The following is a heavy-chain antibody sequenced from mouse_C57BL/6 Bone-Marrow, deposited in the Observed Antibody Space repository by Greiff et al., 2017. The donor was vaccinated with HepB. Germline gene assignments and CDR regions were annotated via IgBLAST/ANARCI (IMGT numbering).Heavy chain of an antibody. J-gene: IGHJ2*01. CDR2: IYPGDGDT. CDR3: AINYYGSSSDY. CDR1: GYAFSSSW. D-gene: IGHD1-1*01. V-gene: IGHV1-82*01. Sequence: QVQLQQSGPELVKPGASVKISCKASGYAFSSSWMNWVKQRPGKGLEWIGRIYPGDGDTNYNGKFKGKATLTADKSSSTAYMQLSSLTSEDSAVYFCAINYYGSSSDYWGQGTTLTVSS.